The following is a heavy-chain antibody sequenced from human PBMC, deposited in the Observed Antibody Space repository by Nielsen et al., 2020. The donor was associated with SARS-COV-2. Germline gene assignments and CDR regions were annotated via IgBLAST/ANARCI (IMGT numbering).Heavy chain of an antibody. CDR3: ARGYYDFWSGNYRPNYYYYMDV. D-gene: IGHD3-3*01. Sequence: SETLSLTCAVYGGSFSGYYWSWIRQSPGKGLEWIGEINHSGSTNYNPSLKSRVTISVDTSKNQFSLKLNSVTAADTAVYYCARGYYDFWSGNYRPNYYYYMDVWGKGTTVTVSS. J-gene: IGHJ6*03. CDR1: GGSFSGYY. V-gene: IGHV4-34*01. CDR2: INHSGST.